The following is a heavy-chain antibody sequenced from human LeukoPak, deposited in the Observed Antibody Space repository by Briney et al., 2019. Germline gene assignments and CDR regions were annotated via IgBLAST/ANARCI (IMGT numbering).Heavy chain of an antibody. D-gene: IGHD3-3*01. Sequence: PSETLSLTCAVYGGSFSGYYWSWIRQPPGKGLEWIGEINHSGSTNYNSSLKSRVTISVDTSKNQFSLKLSSVTAADTAVYYCAREKVLRPWYYYYYGMDVWGQGTTVTVSS. V-gene: IGHV4-34*01. CDR1: GGSFSGYY. CDR3: AREKVLRPWYYYYYGMDV. J-gene: IGHJ6*02. CDR2: INHSGST.